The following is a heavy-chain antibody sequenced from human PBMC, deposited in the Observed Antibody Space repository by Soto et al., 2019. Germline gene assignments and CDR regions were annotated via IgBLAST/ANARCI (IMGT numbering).Heavy chain of an antibody. D-gene: IGHD3-10*01. CDR2: FDPDVGGT. V-gene: IGHV1-24*01. CDR1: GHTLSESS. CDR3: AAVLARMVREPSVTLGAYYYSMDV. J-gene: IGHJ6*02. Sequence: EASVKVSCKVSGHTLSESSIHWVRQSPGRGLEWMGGFDPDVGGTKYAQEFQGRVTLAEDTSTDTAYMDLSSLTFGDTAVYYCAAVLARMVREPSVTLGAYYYSMDVWGQGTTVTVYS.